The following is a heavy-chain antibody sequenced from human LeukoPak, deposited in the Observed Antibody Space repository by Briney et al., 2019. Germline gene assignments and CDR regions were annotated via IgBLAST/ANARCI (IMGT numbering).Heavy chain of an antibody. CDR1: GFTFDDYA. CDR2: ISWNSGSI. Sequence: GGSLRLSCAASGFTFDDYAMHWIRQAPGKGLEWVSGISWNSGSIGYADSVKGRFTISRDNAKNSLYLQMNSLRAEDTALYYCAKDIRDHILTGYPDYWGQGTLVTVSS. D-gene: IGHD3-9*01. V-gene: IGHV3-9*01. J-gene: IGHJ4*02. CDR3: AKDIRDHILTGYPDY.